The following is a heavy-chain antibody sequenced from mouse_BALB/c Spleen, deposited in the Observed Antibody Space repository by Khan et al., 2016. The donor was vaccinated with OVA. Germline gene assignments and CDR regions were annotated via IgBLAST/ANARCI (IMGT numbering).Heavy chain of an antibody. CDR1: GYSFTLYY. CDR2: VNPNTGNI. V-gene: IGHV1-26*01. Sequence: VQLKESGPDLVKPGASVKISCKASGYSFTLYYMSWVKQSHGKSLEWIGRVNPNTGNINYNQEFKGKAILTVDKSSNTAYMELRSLTSEDSAVYFCARGYDFFASWGQGTLVTVSA. CDR3: ARGYDFFAS. J-gene: IGHJ3*01. D-gene: IGHD2-14*01.